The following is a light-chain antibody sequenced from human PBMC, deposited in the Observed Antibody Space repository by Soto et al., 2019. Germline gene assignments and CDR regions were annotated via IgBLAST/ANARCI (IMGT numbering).Light chain of an antibody. V-gene: IGKV1-5*01. Sequence: DIQMTQSPSTLSASVGDRVTITCRASQSISSWLAWYQQKPGKAPKLLIYDASSLESGVPSRFSGSGSGTEFTLTISSLQPDDFATYYCQQYSTYTPRTFGQGTKVDI. CDR1: QSISSW. CDR3: QQYSTYTPRT. CDR2: DAS. J-gene: IGKJ1*01.